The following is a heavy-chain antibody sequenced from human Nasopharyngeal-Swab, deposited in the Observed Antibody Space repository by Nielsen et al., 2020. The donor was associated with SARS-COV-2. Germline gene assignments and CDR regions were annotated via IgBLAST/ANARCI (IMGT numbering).Heavy chain of an antibody. J-gene: IGHJ6*02. V-gene: IGHV3-23*01. Sequence: GESLKISCAASGFIFSASAIHWVRQASGKGLEWVSIISGSGDTTYWADSVNDRFSISRDNTKNTLYLQMNSLRVEDTAVYYCAKAPYLRGLDVWGQGTTVTVSS. D-gene: IGHD2-21*01. CDR2: ISGSGDTT. CDR3: AKAPYLRGLDV. CDR1: GFIFSASA.